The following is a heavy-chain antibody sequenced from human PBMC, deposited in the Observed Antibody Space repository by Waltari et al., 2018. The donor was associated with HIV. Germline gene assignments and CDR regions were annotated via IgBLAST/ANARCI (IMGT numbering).Heavy chain of an antibody. V-gene: IGHV3-53*01. CDR3: AREYGDYDFDAFDI. CDR2: IYRGGST. Sequence: EVQLVESGGGLIQPGGSLRLSCAASGFTVSSNYMSWVRQAPGKGLEVVSVIYRGGSTYYADSVKGRFTISRDNSKNTLYLQMNSLRAEDTAVYYCAREYGDYDFDAFDIWGQGTMVTVSS. J-gene: IGHJ3*02. D-gene: IGHD4-17*01. CDR1: GFTVSSNY.